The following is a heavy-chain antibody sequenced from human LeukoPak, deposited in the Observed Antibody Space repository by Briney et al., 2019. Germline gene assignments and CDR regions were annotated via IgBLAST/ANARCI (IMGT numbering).Heavy chain of an antibody. CDR2: IYYSGST. CDR1: GCSISSYY. J-gene: IGHJ2*01. V-gene: IGHV4-59*08. D-gene: IGHD6-13*01. Sequence: PETLSLTCAVSGCSISSYYWSWIRQPPGKGLEWVGYIYYSGSTNYNPSLKSRVTISVDTSKSQFSLKLSSVTAADTAVYYCARRSSRPYWYLDLWGRGTLVTVSS. CDR3: ARRSSRPYWYLDL.